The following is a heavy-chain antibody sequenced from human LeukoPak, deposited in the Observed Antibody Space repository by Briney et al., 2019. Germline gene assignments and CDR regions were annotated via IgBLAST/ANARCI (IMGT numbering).Heavy chain of an antibody. CDR2: ISLAGQT. CDR1: GGSISGTNW. CDR3: SRESGPFCPFGY. Sequence: SGTLSLTCGVSGGSISGTNWWSWVRQPPGQGLEWIGEISLAGQTNYNPSLNGRVTMSLDKSSDQLSLHLTSVTAADTATYFCSRESGPFCPFGYWGQGTLVIVSS. J-gene: IGHJ4*02. D-gene: IGHD1-26*01. V-gene: IGHV4-4*02.